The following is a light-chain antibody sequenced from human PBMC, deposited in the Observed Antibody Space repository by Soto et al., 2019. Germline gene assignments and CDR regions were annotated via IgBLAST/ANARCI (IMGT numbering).Light chain of an antibody. CDR3: QQYNSWPPWT. CDR1: QSVSSN. CDR2: GAS. V-gene: IGKV3-15*01. J-gene: IGKJ1*01. Sequence: EIVMTQSPATLPLSPGERATLSCRASQSVSSNLAWYQQKPCQAPRLLIYGASTRATGIPARFSGSGSGTEFTLTISSLQSEGFAVYYCQQYNSWPPWTFGQGTKVEIK.